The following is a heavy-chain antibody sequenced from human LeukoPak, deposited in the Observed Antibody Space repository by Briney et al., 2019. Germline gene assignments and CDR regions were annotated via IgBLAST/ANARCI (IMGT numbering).Heavy chain of an antibody. J-gene: IGHJ5*02. CDR3: AREGWFGELLNWFDP. CDR2: ISSSSSYI. D-gene: IGHD3-10*01. CDR1: GFTVSSHA. V-gene: IGHV3-21*01. Sequence: GGSLRLSCAASGFTVSSHAMNWVRQTPGKGLEWVSSISSSSSYIYYADSVKGRFTISRDNAKNSLYLQMNSLRAEDTAVYYCAREGWFGELLNWFDPWGQGTLVTVSS.